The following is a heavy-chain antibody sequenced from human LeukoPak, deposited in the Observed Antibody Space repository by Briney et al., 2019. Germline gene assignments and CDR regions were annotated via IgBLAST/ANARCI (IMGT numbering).Heavy chain of an antibody. CDR3: ALAPTVTHPDWFDP. CDR1: GFTFSSYW. V-gene: IGHV3-7*01. J-gene: IGHJ5*02. D-gene: IGHD4-17*01. CDR2: IKQDGSEK. Sequence: GGSLRLSCAASGFTFSSYWMSWVRQAPGKGLEWVANIKQDGSEKYYVDSVKGRFTISRDNAKNSLYLQMNSLRAEDTAVYYCALAPTVTHPDWFDPWGQGTLVTVSS.